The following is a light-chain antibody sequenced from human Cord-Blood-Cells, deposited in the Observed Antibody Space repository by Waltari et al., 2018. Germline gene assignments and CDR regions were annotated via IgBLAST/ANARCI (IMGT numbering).Light chain of an antibody. J-gene: IGKJ4*01. CDR3: QQYGSSPLT. CDR1: QSVSSSY. Sequence: EIVLTQSPGTLSLSLGERAPLACRASQSVSSSYLAWYQQKPGQAPRLLIYGASSRATGIPDRFSGSGSGTDFTLTISRLEPEDFAVYYCQQYGSSPLTFGGGTKVEIK. V-gene: IGKV3-20*01. CDR2: GAS.